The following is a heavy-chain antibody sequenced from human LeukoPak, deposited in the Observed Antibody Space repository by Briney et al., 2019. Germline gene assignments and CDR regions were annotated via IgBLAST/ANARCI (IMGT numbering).Heavy chain of an antibody. V-gene: IGHV1-46*03. J-gene: IGHJ3*02. CDR3: ARVGHYDILTGSYDAFDI. Sequence: ASVKVSCKASGYTFTSYYMHWVRQAPGQGLEWMGIINPSGGSTSYAQKFQGRVTMTRDTSTSTVHMELSSLRSEDTAVYYCARVGHYDILTGSYDAFDIWGQGTMVTVSS. CDR2: INPSGGST. D-gene: IGHD3-9*01. CDR1: GYTFTSYY.